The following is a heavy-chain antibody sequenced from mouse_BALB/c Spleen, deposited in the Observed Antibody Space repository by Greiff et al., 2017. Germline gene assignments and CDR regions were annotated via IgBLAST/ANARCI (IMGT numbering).Heavy chain of an antibody. Sequence: VQLQQSGAELAKPGASVKMSCKASGYTFTSYWMHWVKPRPGQGLEWIGYINPSTGYTEYNQKFKDKATLTAYKSSSTAYMQLSSLTSEDSAVYYCAHYGSSYAYWGQGTLVTDSA. J-gene: IGHJ3*01. D-gene: IGHD1-1*01. CDR2: INPSTGYT. CDR1: GYTFTSYW. CDR3: AHYGSSYAY. V-gene: IGHV1-7*01.